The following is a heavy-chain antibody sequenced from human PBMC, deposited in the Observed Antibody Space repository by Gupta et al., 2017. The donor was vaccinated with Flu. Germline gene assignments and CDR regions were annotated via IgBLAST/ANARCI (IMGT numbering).Heavy chain of an antibody. CDR2: ISGAGHVA. D-gene: IGHD3/OR15-3a*01. V-gene: IGHV3-23*01. CDR1: GFNFGSSA. Sequence: EAQLLESGGGLVQPGGSLRLSCAASGFNFGSSARAEVHQAPGKGFEWVSSISGAGHVAYYADSVKGRFSTTRDNSKNILYLQMDALGAEDTALYFCARGGDCSKSRCWIYGQGWFDPWGQGTLVTVSS. CDR3: ARGGDCSKSRCWIYGQGWFDP. J-gene: IGHJ5*02.